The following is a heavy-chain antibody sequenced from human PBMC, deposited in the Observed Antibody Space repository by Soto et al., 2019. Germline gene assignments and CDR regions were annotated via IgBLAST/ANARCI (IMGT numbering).Heavy chain of an antibody. V-gene: IGHV4-31*03. J-gene: IGHJ3*02. CDR2: IYYSGST. CDR1: GGSISSGGYY. Sequence: QVQLQESGPGLVKPSQTLSLTCTVSGGSISSGGYYWSWIRQHPGKGLEWIWYIYYSGSTYYNPSLKCRVTISVDTSKHQFSLKLSSVTAADTAVYYCARERREGHAFDIWGQGTMVTVSS. CDR3: ARERREGHAFDI.